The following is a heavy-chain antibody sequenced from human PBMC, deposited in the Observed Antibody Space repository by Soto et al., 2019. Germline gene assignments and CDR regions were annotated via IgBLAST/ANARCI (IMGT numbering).Heavy chain of an antibody. CDR2: IWDNGSTK. CDR3: ARDLNRVGGHNWFDS. D-gene: IGHD3-16*01. CDR1: GFTFNNYG. V-gene: IGHV3-33*01. Sequence: QVQLVESGGGVVQPGRSLTLSCAASGFTFNNYGMHWVRQAPGKGLEWVAIIWDNGSTKYYADSVKGRFTISRDTSKSTLYLQMNSLRAEDTAIYFCARDLNRVGGHNWFDSWGQGTLVTVSS. J-gene: IGHJ5*01.